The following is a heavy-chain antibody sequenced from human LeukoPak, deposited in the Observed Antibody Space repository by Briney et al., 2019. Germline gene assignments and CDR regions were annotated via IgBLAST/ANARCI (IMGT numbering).Heavy chain of an antibody. D-gene: IGHD3-10*02. J-gene: IGHJ6*04. V-gene: IGHV3-48*03. CDR1: GFTFSSYE. Sequence: GGSLRLSCAASGFTFSSYEMNCVRQAPGKGLEWVSYISSSGSTIYYADSVKGGFTISRDNDKNSLYLQMNSLRAEDTAVYYCAELGITMIGGVWGKGTTVTISS. CDR3: AELGITMIGGV. CDR2: ISSSGSTI.